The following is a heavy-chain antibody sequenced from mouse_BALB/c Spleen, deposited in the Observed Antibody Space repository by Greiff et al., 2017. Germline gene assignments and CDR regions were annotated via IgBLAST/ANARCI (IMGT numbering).Heavy chain of an antibody. V-gene: IGHV5-6-5*01. J-gene: IGHJ4*01. CDR2: ISSGGST. D-gene: IGHD1-2*01. CDR3: ARGREFITTLDAMDY. CDR1: GFTFSSYA. Sequence: EVQVVESGGGLVKPGGSLKLSCAASGFTFSSYAMSWVRQTPEKRLEWVASISSGGSTYYPDSVKGRFTISRDNARNILYLQMSSLRSEDTAMYYCARGREFITTLDAMDYWGQGTSVTVSS.